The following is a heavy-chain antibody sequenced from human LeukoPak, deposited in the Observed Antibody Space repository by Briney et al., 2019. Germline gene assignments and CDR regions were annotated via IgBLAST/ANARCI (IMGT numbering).Heavy chain of an antibody. CDR1: AGSCNFYD. V-gene: IGHV4-34*01. CDR3: ARGPRVSGAHAGMDV. D-gene: IGHD4-17*01. J-gene: IGHJ6*02. Sequence: PSETLALPSAIHAGSCNFYDWRCISQPPGKGLEWIGEINHSGSTNYNPSLKTRVTISVDTSKNQFSLKLSTVTAADTAVSYCARGPRVSGAHAGMDVWGQGTPDTVSS. CDR2: INHSGST.